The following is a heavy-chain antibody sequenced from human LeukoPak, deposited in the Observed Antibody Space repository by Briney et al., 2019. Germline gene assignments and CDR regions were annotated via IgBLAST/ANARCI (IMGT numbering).Heavy chain of an antibody. Sequence: SETLSLTCSVSSYSLSSGYYWGWIRQSPGEGLEWIASIYHTGSTYYNPSLKSRVTISVDTSKNQFSLKVSSVTAADTAVYYCAKRGASYYYYYMDVWGKGTTVTISS. D-gene: IGHD1-26*01. CDR2: IYHTGST. CDR3: AKRGASYYYYYMDV. J-gene: IGHJ6*03. V-gene: IGHV4-38-2*01. CDR1: SYSLSSGYY.